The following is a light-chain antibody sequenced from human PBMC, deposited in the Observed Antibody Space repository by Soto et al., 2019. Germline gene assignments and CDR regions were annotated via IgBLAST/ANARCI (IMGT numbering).Light chain of an antibody. Sequence: EIVMTQSPATLSVSPGERATLSCRASQSVSSNLAWYQQKPGQAPRLLIYGASTRATGIPARFSGSGSGTEIIITISSLQSEDFAVYYCQQYNNWPPLTFGGGTKVEIK. J-gene: IGKJ4*01. V-gene: IGKV3-15*01. CDR1: QSVSSN. CDR3: QQYNNWPPLT. CDR2: GAS.